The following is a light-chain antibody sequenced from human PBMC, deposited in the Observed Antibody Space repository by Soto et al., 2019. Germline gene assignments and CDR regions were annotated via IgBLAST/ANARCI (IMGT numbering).Light chain of an antibody. CDR2: GAS. CDR3: QQYASSPYT. J-gene: IGKJ2*01. V-gene: IGKV3-20*01. CDR1: QSVGGSS. Sequence: ETVLTQSPGTLSLSPGEIATVSGRASQSVGGSSLAWYQQKPGQAPRLLIYGASRRATGIPDRFSGRESGTAFTLNITTLEPEDSAVYFCQQYASSPYTFGQGTKVDIK.